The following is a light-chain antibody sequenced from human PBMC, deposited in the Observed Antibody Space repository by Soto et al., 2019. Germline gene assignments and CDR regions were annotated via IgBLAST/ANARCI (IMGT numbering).Light chain of an antibody. Sequence: EIVLTQSPATLSLSPGERATLSCRASQSVSNYLAWYQQKPGQAPRLLIYGASNRATCIPARFSGSGSGTDFTLTISSLEPEDFAVYYCQQRSNWPPYTFGQGTKLEIK. J-gene: IGKJ2*01. CDR1: QSVSNY. CDR3: QQRSNWPPYT. V-gene: IGKV3-11*01. CDR2: GAS.